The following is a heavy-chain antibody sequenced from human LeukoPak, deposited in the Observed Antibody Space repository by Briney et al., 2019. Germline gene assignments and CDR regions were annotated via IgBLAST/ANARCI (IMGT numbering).Heavy chain of an antibody. CDR2: ISSSGSYI. CDR1: GFTFSDHY. Sequence: GGSLRLSCAASGFTFSDHYMDWVRQAPGKGLEWVSSISSSGSYIYYADSVKGRFTISRDNAKNSLYLQMNSLRAEDTAVYYCATGQGHDAFDIWGQGTMVTVSS. J-gene: IGHJ3*02. V-gene: IGHV3-21*01. CDR3: ATGQGHDAFDI.